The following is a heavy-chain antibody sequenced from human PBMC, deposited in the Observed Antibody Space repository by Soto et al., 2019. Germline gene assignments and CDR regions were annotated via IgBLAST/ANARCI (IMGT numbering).Heavy chain of an antibody. V-gene: IGHV4-59*08. CDR3: ARQRYSSGWYGY. Sequence: QVQLQESGPGLVKPSETLSLTCTVSGGSISSYYWSWIRQPPGMGLEWIGYIYYSGSTNYNPSLKSRVTISVDTSKNQFSLKLSSVTAADTAVYYCARQRYSSGWYGYWGQGTLVTVSS. CDR1: GGSISSYY. CDR2: IYYSGST. J-gene: IGHJ4*02. D-gene: IGHD6-19*01.